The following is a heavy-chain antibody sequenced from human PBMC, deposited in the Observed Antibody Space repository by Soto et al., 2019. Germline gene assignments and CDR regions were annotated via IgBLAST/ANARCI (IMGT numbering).Heavy chain of an antibody. V-gene: IGHV1-69*02. CDR1: GGTFSSYT. CDR2: XIPILXIA. D-gene: IGHD6-13*01. Sequence: XVKVSCKASGGTFSSYTISWVRQAPGQGLEWMGTXIPILXIANYAQKFQXXVTITADXXKSTDYMEMSSLRSEDTAVYYCALVRHLYYMDVWGKGTTVTVSS. J-gene: IGHJ6*03. CDR3: ALVRHLYYMDV.